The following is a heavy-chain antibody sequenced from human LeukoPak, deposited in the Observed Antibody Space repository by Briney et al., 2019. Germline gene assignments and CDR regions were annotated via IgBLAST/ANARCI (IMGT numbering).Heavy chain of an antibody. J-gene: IGHJ4*02. CDR2: INHSGST. D-gene: IGHD4-17*01. CDR3: ARGDGDYTQYYFDY. V-gene: IGHV4-34*01. Sequence: SETLSLTCAVYGGSFSGYYWGWIRQPPGKGLEWIGEINHSGSTNYNPSLKSRVTISVDTSKNQFSLKLSSVTAADTAVYYCARGDGDYTQYYFDYWGQGTLVTVSS. CDR1: GGSFSGYY.